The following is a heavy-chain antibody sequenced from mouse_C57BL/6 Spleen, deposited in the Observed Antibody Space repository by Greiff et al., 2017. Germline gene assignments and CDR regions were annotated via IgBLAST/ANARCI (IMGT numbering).Heavy chain of an antibody. V-gene: IGHV1-64*01. CDR2: IHPNSGST. J-gene: IGHJ4*01. Sequence: QVQLQQPGAELVKPGASVKLSCKASGYTFTSYWMHWVKQRPGQGLEWIGMIHPNSGSTNYNEKFKSKATLTVDKSSSTAYMQRSSLTSEDSAVYCCGRWWLRDYARDYWGQGTSGTVSA. CDR1: GYTFTSYW. CDR3: GRWWLRDYARDY. D-gene: IGHD1-1*02.